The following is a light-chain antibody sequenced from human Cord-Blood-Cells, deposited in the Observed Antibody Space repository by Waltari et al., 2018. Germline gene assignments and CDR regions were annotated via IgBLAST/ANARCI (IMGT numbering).Light chain of an antibody. Sequence: DIQLTQSTSSLSASVGDRVTITFRASQGISSYLNWYQQKPGKAPKLLIYAASSLQSGVPSRFSGSGSGTDFTLTISSLQPEDFATYYCQQSYSTPMYTFGQGTKLEIK. J-gene: IGKJ2*01. CDR1: QGISSY. CDR2: AAS. CDR3: QQSYSTPMYT. V-gene: IGKV1-39*01.